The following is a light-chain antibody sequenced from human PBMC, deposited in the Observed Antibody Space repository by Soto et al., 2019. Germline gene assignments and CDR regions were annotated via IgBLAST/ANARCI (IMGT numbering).Light chain of an antibody. V-gene: IGLV2-14*01. CDR3: SSYATISILVV. CDR1: SSDVGAYDY. J-gene: IGLJ3*02. CDR2: AVN. Sequence: QSALTQPASVSGSPGQSITISCTGTSSDVGAYDYVSWYQQHPGKAPKLIIYAVNYRPSGVSDRFSGSKSGNTASLTISGRQAEDEADYYCSSYATISILVVFGGGTKLTVL.